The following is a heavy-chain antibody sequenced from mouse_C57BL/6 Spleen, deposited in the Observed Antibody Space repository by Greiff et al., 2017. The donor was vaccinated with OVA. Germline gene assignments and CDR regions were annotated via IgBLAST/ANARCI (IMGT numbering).Heavy chain of an antibody. V-gene: IGHV5-17*01. J-gene: IGHJ1*03. CDR2: ISSGSSTI. CDR1: GFTFSDYG. Sequence: EVHLVESGGGLVKPGGSLKLSCAASGFTFSDYGMHWVRQAPEKGLEWVAYISSGSSTIYYADTVKGRFTISRDNAKNTLFLQMTSLRSEDTAMYYCARRAYSNYDWYFDVWGTGTTVTVSS. D-gene: IGHD2-5*01. CDR3: ARRAYSNYDWYFDV.